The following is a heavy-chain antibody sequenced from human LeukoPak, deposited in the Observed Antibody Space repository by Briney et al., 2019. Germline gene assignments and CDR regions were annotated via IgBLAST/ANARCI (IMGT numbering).Heavy chain of an antibody. CDR2: IDGRGSPT. CDR3: ARFHDFWR. V-gene: IGHV3-23*01. D-gene: IGHD3-3*01. J-gene: IGHJ4*02. Sequence: HPGGSLRLSCAASGFTFSFYAMTWVRQAPGKGLEWVSSIDGRGSPTYYADSVKGRFTISRDNSKNTLYLLLNSLRAEDTAVYYCARFHDFWRWGQGTPVTVSS. CDR1: GFTFSFYA.